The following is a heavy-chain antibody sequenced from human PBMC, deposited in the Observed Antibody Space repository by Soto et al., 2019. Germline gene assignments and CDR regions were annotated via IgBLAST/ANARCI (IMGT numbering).Heavy chain of an antibody. J-gene: IGHJ6*02. V-gene: IGHV1-3*01. CDR2: INAGNGNT. CDR1: GYTFTSYA. D-gene: IGHD2-2*01. Sequence: GASVKVSCKASGYTFTSYAIHWVRQAPGQRLEWMGWINAGNGNTKYSQKFQGRVTITTDTSANTAYMDLSSLRSEDTAVYYCARSRYCSSTSCPPTYGMDVWGQGTTVTVSS. CDR3: ARSRYCSSTSCPPTYGMDV.